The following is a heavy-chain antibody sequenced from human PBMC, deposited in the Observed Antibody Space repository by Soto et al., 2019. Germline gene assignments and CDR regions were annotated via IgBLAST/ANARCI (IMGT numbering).Heavy chain of an antibody. CDR3: ARSRITMVRGTTWFDP. CDR2: IYPGDSDT. D-gene: IGHD3-10*01. CDR1: GYRFTSYC. Sequence: GESQKISCKGSGYRFTSYCIGWVRQMPGKGLEWMGIIYPGDSDTRYSPSFQGQVTISADKSISTAYLQWSSLKASDTAMYYCARSRITMVRGTTWFDPWGQGTLVTVSS. V-gene: IGHV5-51*01. J-gene: IGHJ5*02.